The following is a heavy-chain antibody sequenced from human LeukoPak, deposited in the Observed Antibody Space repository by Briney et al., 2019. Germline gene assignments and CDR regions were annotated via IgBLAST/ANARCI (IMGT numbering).Heavy chain of an antibody. CDR2: IKQDGSEK. V-gene: IGHV3-7*04. J-gene: IGHJ4*02. CDR1: GFTFGDYA. Sequence: QPGRSLRLSCTASGFTFGDYAMSWVRQAPGKGLEWVANIKQDGSEKYYVDSVKGRFTISRDNAKNSLYLQMNSLRAEDTAVYYCARGGLGYCSSTSCPRFDYWGQGTLVTVSS. D-gene: IGHD2-2*01. CDR3: ARGGLGYCSSTSCPRFDY.